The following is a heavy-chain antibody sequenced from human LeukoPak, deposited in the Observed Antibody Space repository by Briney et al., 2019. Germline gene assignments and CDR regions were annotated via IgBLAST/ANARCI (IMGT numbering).Heavy chain of an antibody. J-gene: IGHJ3*02. CDR1: GASIKSGSYY. CDR3: ARTYYYDSSGYYYDAFDI. V-gene: IGHV4-61*09. Sequence: SETLSLTCTVSGASIKSGSYYWSWVRQPAGKGLEWIGHFHTDGSTNYNPSLKSRVTISVDTSKNQFSLKLSSVTAADTAVYYCARTYYYDSSGYYYDAFDIWGQGTMVTVSS. CDR2: FHTDGST. D-gene: IGHD3-22*01.